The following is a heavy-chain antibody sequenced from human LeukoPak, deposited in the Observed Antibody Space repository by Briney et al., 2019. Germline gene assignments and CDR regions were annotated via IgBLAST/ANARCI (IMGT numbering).Heavy chain of an antibody. CDR1: GGSISYYY. Sequence: PSETLSLTCTVSGGSISYYYWSWIRQPPGKGLEWIGYIYYSGSTNYNPSLKSRVTISVDTSKNQFSLRLSSVTAADTAVYYCARDFSSSSSVYYYYMDVWGKGTTVTVSS. D-gene: IGHD6-6*01. J-gene: IGHJ6*03. CDR3: ARDFSSSSSVYYYYMDV. V-gene: IGHV4-59*12. CDR2: IYYSGST.